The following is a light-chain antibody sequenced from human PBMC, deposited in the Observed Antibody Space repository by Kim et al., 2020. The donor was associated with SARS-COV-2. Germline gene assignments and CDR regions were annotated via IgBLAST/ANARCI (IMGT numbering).Light chain of an antibody. J-gene: IGKJ4*01. CDR1: QSVSSN. CDR2: GAS. CDR3: QNYNSRTLALT. Sequence: EIVMTQSPATLSVSPGERATLSCRASQSVSSNLAWYQQKPGQAPRLLIYGASTRATGIPARFSGSGSGTEFTLTISSLQSEDFAVYYCQNYNSRTLALTFGGGSKVDIK. V-gene: IGKV3-15*01.